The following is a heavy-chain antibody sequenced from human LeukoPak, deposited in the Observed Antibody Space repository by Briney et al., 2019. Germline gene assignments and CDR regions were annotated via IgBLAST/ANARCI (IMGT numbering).Heavy chain of an antibody. D-gene: IGHD2-15*01. CDR3: ARSPPRRDCSGGSCYSTYFDY. CDR1: GFTFSSYA. V-gene: IGHV3-21*04. J-gene: IGHJ4*02. CDR2: IRSSGSTI. Sequence: GGSLRLSCAASGFTFSSYAMSWVRQAPGAGLEWVSAIRSSGSTIYYADSVKGRFTISRDNAKNSLYLQMNSLRAEDTAVYYCARSPPRRDCSGGSCYSTYFDYWGQGTLVTVSS.